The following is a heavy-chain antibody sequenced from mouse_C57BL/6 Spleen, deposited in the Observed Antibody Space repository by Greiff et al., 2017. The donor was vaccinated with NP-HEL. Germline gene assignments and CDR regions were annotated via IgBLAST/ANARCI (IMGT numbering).Heavy chain of an antibody. V-gene: IGHV3-5*01. Sequence: VQLKESGPGLVKPSQTVFLTCTVTGISITTGNYRWSWIRHFPGNKLEWIGYIYYSGTITYNPSLPSRTTITSAPPTNQFFLDMNSLTAEDTATYYCARDRYSNPFAYWGQGTLVTVSA. CDR1: GISITTGNYR. D-gene: IGHD2-5*01. CDR3: ARDRYSNPFAY. CDR2: IYYSGTI. J-gene: IGHJ3*01.